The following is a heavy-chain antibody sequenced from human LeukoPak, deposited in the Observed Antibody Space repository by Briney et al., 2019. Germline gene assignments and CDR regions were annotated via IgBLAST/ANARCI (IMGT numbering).Heavy chain of an antibody. D-gene: IGHD6-13*01. CDR3: AKDEIAAAGDAFDI. J-gene: IGHJ3*02. CDR2: ISYDGSNK. CDR1: GFTLGSYG. Sequence: PGGSLRLSCTASGFTLGSYGMHWVRQAPGKGLEWVAVISYDGSNKYYADSVKGRFTISRDNSKNTLYLQMNSLRAEDTAVYYCAKDEIAAAGDAFDIWGQGTMVTVSS. V-gene: IGHV3-30*18.